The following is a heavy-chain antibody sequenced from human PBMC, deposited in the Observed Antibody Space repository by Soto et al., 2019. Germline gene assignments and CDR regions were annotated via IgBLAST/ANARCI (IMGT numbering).Heavy chain of an antibody. D-gene: IGHD2-2*01. V-gene: IGHV3-23*01. CDR3: AKGLDIAIVPAAHD. CDR1: GFTFSTYW. CDR2: ISGSVSGGRIDT. Sequence: GGSLRLSCAASGFTFSTYWMNWVRQAPGKGLEWVSAISGSVSGGRIDTYYADSVKGRFTISRDNTKNTLYLNVHSLRAEDTAVYFCAKGLDIAIVPAAHDWGQGTLVTVSS. J-gene: IGHJ4*02.